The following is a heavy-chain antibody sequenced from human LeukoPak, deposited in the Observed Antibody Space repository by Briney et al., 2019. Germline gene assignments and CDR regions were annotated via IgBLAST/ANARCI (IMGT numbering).Heavy chain of an antibody. J-gene: IGHJ4*02. Sequence: SETLSLTCTVSGASISSSYWSRIRQPPGKELEWIGYIHYSGDTHKNPSLKSRVTMSVDTSKNQLSLKLNSVTAADTAVYYCARHPSRDAYNPLDYWGQGTLVTVSS. CDR3: ARHPSRDAYNPLDY. D-gene: IGHD5-24*01. CDR1: GASISSSY. CDR2: IHYSGDT. V-gene: IGHV4-59*08.